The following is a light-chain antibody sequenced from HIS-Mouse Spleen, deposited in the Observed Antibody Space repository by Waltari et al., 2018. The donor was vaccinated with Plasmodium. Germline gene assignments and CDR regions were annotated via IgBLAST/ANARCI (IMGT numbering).Light chain of an antibody. J-gene: IGLJ2*01. CDR3: CSYAGSYTWV. V-gene: IGLV2-11*02. Sequence: QSALTQPPSLSGSPGQSVPISCPGTTSAVGGYNSVSWYQQHPGKAPKLMIYDVSKRPSGVPDRFSGSKSGNTASLTISGLQAEDEADYYCCSYAGSYTWVFGGGTKLTVL. CDR2: DVS. CDR1: TSAVGGYNS.